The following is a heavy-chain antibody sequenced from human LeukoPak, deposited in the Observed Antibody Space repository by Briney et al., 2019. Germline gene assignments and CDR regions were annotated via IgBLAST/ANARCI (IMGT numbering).Heavy chain of an antibody. CDR1: GFTFSSYA. Sequence: GGSLRLSCAASGFTFSSYAMRWVRQAPGKGLEWVAVISYDGSNKYCADSVKGRFTISRDNSKNTLYLQMNRLRAEDTAVYYCASGGDGGDAFDIWGQRTIVTVSS. CDR2: ISYDGSNK. CDR3: ASGGDGGDAFDI. V-gene: IGHV3-30*01. J-gene: IGHJ3*02. D-gene: IGHD2-21*02.